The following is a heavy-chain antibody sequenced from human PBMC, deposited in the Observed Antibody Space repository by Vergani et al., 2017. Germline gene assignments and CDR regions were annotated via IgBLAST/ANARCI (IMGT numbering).Heavy chain of an antibody. D-gene: IGHD3-10*01. CDR1: GYTFTGYY. CDR3: ARERYYGSGSYR. CDR2: INPNSGGT. Sequence: QVQLVQSGAEVKKPGASVKVSCKASGYTFTGYYMHWVRQAPGQGLEWMGWINPNSGGTNYDQKFQGRVTMTRDTSISTAYMELSRLRSDDTAVYYCARERYYGSGSYRWGQGTLVTVSS. V-gene: IGHV1-2*02. J-gene: IGHJ4*02.